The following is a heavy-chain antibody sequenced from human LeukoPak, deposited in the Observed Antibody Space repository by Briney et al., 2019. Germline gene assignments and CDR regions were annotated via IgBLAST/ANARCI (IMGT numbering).Heavy chain of an antibody. D-gene: IGHD6-19*01. Sequence: GGSLRLSCAASGFTFTYFGMHWVRQAPGKGLEWVPSISSSSSYIYYADSVKGRFTISRDNAKNSLYLQMNSLRAEDTAVYYCATGYSSGQEAFDIWGQGTMVTVSS. CDR3: ATGYSSGQEAFDI. CDR1: GFTFTYFG. V-gene: IGHV3-21*01. CDR2: ISSSSSYI. J-gene: IGHJ3*02.